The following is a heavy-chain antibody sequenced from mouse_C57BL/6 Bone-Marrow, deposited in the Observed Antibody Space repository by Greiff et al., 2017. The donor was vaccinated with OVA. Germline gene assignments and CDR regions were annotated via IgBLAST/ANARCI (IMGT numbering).Heavy chain of an antibody. CDR1: GYTFTSYG. V-gene: IGHV1-81*01. J-gene: IGHJ1*03. D-gene: IGHD1-1*01. Sequence: VQVVESGAELARPGASVKLSCKASGYTFTSYGISWVKQRTGQGLEWIGEIYPRSGNTYYNEKFKGKATLTADKSSSTAYMELRSLTSEDSAVYFCARAYASYFDVWGTGTTVTVSS. CDR2: IYPRSGNT. CDR3: ARAYASYFDV.